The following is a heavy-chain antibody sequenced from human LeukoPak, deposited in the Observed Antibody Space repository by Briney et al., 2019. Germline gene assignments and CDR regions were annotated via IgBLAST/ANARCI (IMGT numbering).Heavy chain of an antibody. J-gene: IGHJ2*01. D-gene: IGHD3-22*01. CDR3: ARDYDTSGYYYVAWYLDL. CDR2: ISAYNGNT. CDR1: GYTFTNYG. V-gene: IGHV1-18*01. Sequence: GASVKVSCKASGYTFTNYGISWVRQAPGHGLEWMGWISAYNGNTNYAQKLRGRVTMTTDSSTSTAYMELRSLRSDDTAMYYCARDYDTSGYYYVAWYLDLWGRGTLVTVSS.